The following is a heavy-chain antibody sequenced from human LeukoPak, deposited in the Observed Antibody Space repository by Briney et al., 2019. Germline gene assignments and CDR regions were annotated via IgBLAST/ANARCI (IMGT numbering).Heavy chain of an antibody. CDR3: ARESKVVPAAGYFDY. J-gene: IGHJ4*02. Sequence: ASVKVSCKASGYTFTSYYMHWVRQAPGQGLEWMGIINPSGGSTSYAQKFQGRVTMTRDTSTSTVYMELSSLRSEYTAVYYCARESKVVPAAGYFDYWGQGTLVTVSS. D-gene: IGHD2-2*01. CDR2: INPSGGST. V-gene: IGHV1-46*01. CDR1: GYTFTSYY.